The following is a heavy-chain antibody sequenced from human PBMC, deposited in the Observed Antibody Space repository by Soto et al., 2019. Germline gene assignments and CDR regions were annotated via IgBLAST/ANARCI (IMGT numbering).Heavy chain of an antibody. Sequence: EVQLLESGGGLVQPGGYLRLSCAASGFTFSMYAMSWVRQARGKGLEWVSAISGSGGNTNYADSVQGRFTISRGNSKNPLVLQMNNLRAEDTAVYYCKKEGAMRLNYYYLYIDVRFTGSTVTVSS. CDR2: ISGSGGNT. J-gene: IGHJ6*03. CDR3: KKEGAMRLNYYYLYIDV. CDR1: GFTFSMYA. D-gene: IGHD3-16*01. V-gene: IGHV3-23*01.